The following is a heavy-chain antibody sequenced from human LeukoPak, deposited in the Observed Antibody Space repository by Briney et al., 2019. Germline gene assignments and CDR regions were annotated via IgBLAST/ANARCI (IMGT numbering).Heavy chain of an antibody. J-gene: IGHJ4*02. CDR2: IRSNGGAT. CDR3: ARGPLSYNSGWPWNFDY. D-gene: IGHD6-25*01. CDR1: GFTFNSYP. Sequence: PGGSLRLSCAASGFTFNSYPMYWVRQATGKGLEFLSAIRSNGGATYCADSVKGRFTISRDNSKNTLYLQMGSLRAEDMAVYYCARGPLSYNSGWPWNFDYWGQGTLVTVSS. V-gene: IGHV3-64*02.